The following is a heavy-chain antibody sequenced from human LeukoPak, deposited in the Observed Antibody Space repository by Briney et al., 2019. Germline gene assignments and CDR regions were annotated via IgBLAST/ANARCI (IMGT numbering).Heavy chain of an antibody. J-gene: IGHJ4*02. CDR2: TYYRSKWYN. CDR3: ARDIGIAAAGDLYYFDY. Sequence: SQTLSLTCAISVDSVSSNSAAWNWIRQSPSRGLEWLGRTYYRSKWYNDYAVSVKSRITINPDTSKNQFSLQLNSVTPEDTAVYYCARDIGIAAAGDLYYFDYWGQGTLVTVSS. V-gene: IGHV6-1*01. D-gene: IGHD6-13*01. CDR1: VDSVSSNSAA.